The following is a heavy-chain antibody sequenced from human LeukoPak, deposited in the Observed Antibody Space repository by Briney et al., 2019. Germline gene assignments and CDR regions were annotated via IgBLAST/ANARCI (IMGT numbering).Heavy chain of an antibody. J-gene: IGHJ4*02. Sequence: SETLSLTCTVSGGSISSYYWSWIRQPPGKGLEWIGYIYYSGSTNYNPSLKSRVTISVDTSKNQFSLKLSSVTAADTAVYYCARLDRHGHSSSWYAAYWGQGTLVTVSS. V-gene: IGHV4-59*08. CDR3: ARLDRHGHSSSWYAAY. CDR2: IYYSGST. D-gene: IGHD6-13*01. CDR1: GGSISSYY.